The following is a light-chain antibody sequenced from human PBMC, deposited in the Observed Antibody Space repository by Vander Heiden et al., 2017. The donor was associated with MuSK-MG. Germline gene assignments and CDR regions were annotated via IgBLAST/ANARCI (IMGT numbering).Light chain of an antibody. CDR3: QQIDSTRTWT. Sequence: DIQMTQSPSSLSASVGDRVTITCRASQSISSYLNWYQQKPGKAPKLLIYAASSLQSGVPSRFSGSGSGTDFTLTISSLQPEDFATYYCQQIDSTRTWTFGQGTKVEIK. J-gene: IGKJ1*01. CDR1: QSISSY. CDR2: AAS. V-gene: IGKV1-39*01.